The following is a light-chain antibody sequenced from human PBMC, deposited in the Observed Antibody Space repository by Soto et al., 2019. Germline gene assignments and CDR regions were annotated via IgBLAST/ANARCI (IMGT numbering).Light chain of an antibody. J-gene: IGKJ1*01. CDR3: QQYNSYLWT. V-gene: IGKV1-5*03. CDR2: KAS. Sequence: DIQMTQSPSTLSASVGDRVTITCRTSQSISSWLAWYQQKPWKAPNLLIYKASSLATGVPSRFSGSGSGTEITLTISSLQPDDFPTYYCQQYNSYLWTFGQGTKVEIK. CDR1: QSISSW.